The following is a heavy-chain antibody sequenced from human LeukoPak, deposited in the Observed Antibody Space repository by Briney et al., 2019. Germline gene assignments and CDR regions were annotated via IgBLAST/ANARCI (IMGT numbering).Heavy chain of an antibody. Sequence: SETLSLTCTVSGGSISSDYWSWIRQPLGKGLEWIGYISYSGSTNYNPSLKSRVTISVDTSKNQFSLKLTSVTAADTAVYYCAREAVSGWYDYFDYWGQGTLVTVSS. CDR3: AREAVSGWYDYFDY. V-gene: IGHV4-59*01. J-gene: IGHJ4*02. CDR1: GGSISSDY. CDR2: ISYSGST. D-gene: IGHD6-19*01.